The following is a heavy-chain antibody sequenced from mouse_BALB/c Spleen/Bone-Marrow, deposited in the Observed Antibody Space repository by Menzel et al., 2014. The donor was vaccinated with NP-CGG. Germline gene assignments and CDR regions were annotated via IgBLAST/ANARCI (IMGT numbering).Heavy chain of an antibody. CDR3: TRGYDYGSSRYAMDY. V-gene: IGHV3-1*02. Sequence: VQLQQSGPDLVKPSQSLSLTCTVTGYSITSGYSWHWIRQFPGNKLEWMGYIHYSGSTNYNPSLKSRISITRDTSKNQYCLQLNSVTTEDTATYYCTRGYDYGSSRYAMDYWGQGTSVTVSS. CDR1: GYSITSGYS. J-gene: IGHJ4*01. CDR2: IHYSGST. D-gene: IGHD1-1*01.